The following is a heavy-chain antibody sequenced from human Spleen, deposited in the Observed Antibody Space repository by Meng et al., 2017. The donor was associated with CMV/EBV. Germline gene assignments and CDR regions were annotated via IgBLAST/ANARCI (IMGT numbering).Heavy chain of an antibody. J-gene: IGHJ4*02. Sequence: GESLKISCEGSGYEFGNYWIAWVRQIPGKGLEWMGIIYPDDSDTKYSPAFQGQVTISADTSVSTVYLQWNSLKAPDTAMYYCMRQTVDRILRMGRGGSGQYHCDHWGQGTLVTVSS. CDR2: IYPDDSDT. V-gene: IGHV5-51*01. D-gene: IGHD2/OR15-2a*01. CDR3: MRQTVDRILRMGRGGSGQYHCDH. CDR1: GYEFGNYW.